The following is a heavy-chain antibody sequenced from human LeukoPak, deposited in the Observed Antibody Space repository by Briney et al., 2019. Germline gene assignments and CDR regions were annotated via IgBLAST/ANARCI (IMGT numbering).Heavy chain of an antibody. CDR2: INHSGST. Sequence: SEALSLTCAVYGGSFSGYYWSWIRQPPGKGLEWIGEINHSGSTNYNPSLKSRVTISVDTSKNQFSLKLSSVTAADTAVYYCARGVVGVSGIAAAADVFDYWGQGILVTVSS. J-gene: IGHJ4*02. D-gene: IGHD6-13*01. CDR3: ARGVVGVSGIAAAADVFDY. CDR1: GGSFSGYY. V-gene: IGHV4-34*01.